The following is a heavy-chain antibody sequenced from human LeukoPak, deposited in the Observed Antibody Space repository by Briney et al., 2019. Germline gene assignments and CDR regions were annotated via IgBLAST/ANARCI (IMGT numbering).Heavy chain of an antibody. J-gene: IGHJ4*02. CDR3: ARDFELSH. V-gene: IGHV3-33*01. CDR2: IWYDGSSK. D-gene: IGHD3-16*02. CDR1: GXTFSSYG. Sequence: PGRSLRLSCAASGXTFSSYGVHWVRQAPDKGLEWVALIWYDGSSKHYADSVRGRFTISRDNSKNTLYPQMNSLRAEDTAVYYCARDFELSHWGQGTLVTVSS.